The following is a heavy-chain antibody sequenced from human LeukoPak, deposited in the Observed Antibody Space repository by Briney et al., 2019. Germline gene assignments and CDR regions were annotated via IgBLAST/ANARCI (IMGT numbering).Heavy chain of an antibody. CDR3: ATRSTGVAATFDC. J-gene: IGHJ4*02. CDR2: ISYSGNT. Sequence: SETLSLTCTVSGGSISSYYWSWIRQPPGKRLEWIGYISYSGNTNYNPSLKSRVTISVDTSKNQFSLKLSSVTAADTAVYYCATRSTGVAATFDCWGQGALVTVSS. D-gene: IGHD2-15*01. CDR1: GGSISSYY. V-gene: IGHV4-59*01.